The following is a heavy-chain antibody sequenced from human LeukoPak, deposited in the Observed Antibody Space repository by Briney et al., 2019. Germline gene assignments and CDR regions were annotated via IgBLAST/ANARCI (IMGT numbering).Heavy chain of an antibody. D-gene: IGHD2-15*01. CDR2: INPNSGGT. V-gene: IGHV1-2*02. Sequence: ASVKVSCKASGYTFTGYYMHWVRQAPGQGLEWMGWINPNSGGTNYAQKFQGRVTMTRDTSISTAYLQWSSLKASDTAMYYCARLAEDTDLFDYWGQGTLVTVSS. CDR1: GYTFTGYY. CDR3: ARLAEDTDLFDY. J-gene: IGHJ4*02.